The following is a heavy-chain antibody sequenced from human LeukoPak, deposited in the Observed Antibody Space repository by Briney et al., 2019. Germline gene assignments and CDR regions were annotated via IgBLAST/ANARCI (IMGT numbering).Heavy chain of an antibody. Sequence: GGSLRLSCAASGFSFSSYAMIWVRQAPGKGLEWVSGISGSGGSTYYADSVKGRFTISRDNSKNTLYLQMNSLRAEDTAVYYCAKGDDAFDIWGQGTMVTVSS. CDR3: AKGDDAFDI. CDR1: GFSFSSYA. V-gene: IGHV3-23*01. CDR2: ISGSGGST. J-gene: IGHJ3*02.